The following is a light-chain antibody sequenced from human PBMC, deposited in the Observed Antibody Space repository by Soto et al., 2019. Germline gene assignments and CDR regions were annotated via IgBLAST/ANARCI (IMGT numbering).Light chain of an antibody. CDR3: HQYNNWPAYT. V-gene: IGKV3-15*01. Sequence: EIVMTQSPATLYLSTGERGTLSCRASQRVSSKLAWYQQKPGQAPRLLISGESTRATGIPARLSGSGSGTEFTPTRSRLQSEDFAVYYSHQYNNWPAYTFGQRTKLEI. CDR1: QRVSSK. J-gene: IGKJ2*01. CDR2: GES.